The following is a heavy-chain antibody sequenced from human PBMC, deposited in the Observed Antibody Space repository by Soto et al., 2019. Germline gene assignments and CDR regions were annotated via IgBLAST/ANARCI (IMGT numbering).Heavy chain of an antibody. V-gene: IGHV3-64D*06. CDR3: VKEGYYYDSSGYYYGWFDP. J-gene: IGHJ5*02. CDR1: GFTFSSYA. Sequence: GGSLRLSCSASGFTFSSYAMHWVRQAPGKGLDYVSAISSNGGSTYYADSVKGRFTISRDNSKNTLYLQMSSLRAEDTAVYYCVKEGYYYDSSGYYYGWFDPWGQGTLVTVSS. D-gene: IGHD3-22*01. CDR2: ISSNGGST.